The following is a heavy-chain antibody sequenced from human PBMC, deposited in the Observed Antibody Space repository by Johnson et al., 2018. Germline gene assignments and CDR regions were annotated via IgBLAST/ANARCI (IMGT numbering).Heavy chain of an antibody. Sequence: VQLGESGAEVKKPGSSVKVSCKASGGTFSSYAISWVRQDPGHGLEWMGGIIPIFGTAHYAHKFQGRVMITADEYTSTASMELSSLRSEAPAVYYCARDFCVAPRVGYYYGMDVWGQGTTVTVSS. CDR1: GGTFSSYA. CDR3: ARDFCVAPRVGYYYGMDV. D-gene: IGHD3-3*01. J-gene: IGHJ6*02. CDR2: IIPIFGTA. V-gene: IGHV1-69*01.